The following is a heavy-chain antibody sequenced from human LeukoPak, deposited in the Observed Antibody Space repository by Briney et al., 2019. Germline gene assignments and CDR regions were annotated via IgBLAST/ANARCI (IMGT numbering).Heavy chain of an antibody. J-gene: IGHJ6*03. CDR2: ISWNSGSI. CDR1: GFTFDDYA. CDR3: AKDADYYYYYMDV. V-gene: IGHV3-9*01. Sequence: GRSLRLSCAASGFTFDDYAMHWVRQAPGKGLEWVSGISWNSGSIGYADSVKGRLTISRDNAKNSLYLQMNSLRAEDTALYYCAKDADYYYYYMDVWGKGTTVTVSS.